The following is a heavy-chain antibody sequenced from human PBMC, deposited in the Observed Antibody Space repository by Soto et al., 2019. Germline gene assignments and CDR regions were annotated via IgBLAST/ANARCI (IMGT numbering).Heavy chain of an antibody. J-gene: IGHJ1*01. D-gene: IGHD6-13*01. CDR2: SSPNGDAK. CDR1: GFPLSSYA. V-gene: IGHV3-23*01. CDR3: AKLSRASSSTSY. Sequence: AGGSLRLSCGISGFPLSSYAVSWVRQAPGKGLECVSTSSPNGDAKYYASSVNGRFTISRDNSKNTLYLQMDNLRAEDTAVYYCAKLSRASSSTSYWGQGTLVTVSS.